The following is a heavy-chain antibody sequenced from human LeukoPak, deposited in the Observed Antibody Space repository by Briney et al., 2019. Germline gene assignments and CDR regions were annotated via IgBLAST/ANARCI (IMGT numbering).Heavy chain of an antibody. CDR1: GFTVSSNY. CDR3: SKAGDTNYYRHGDY. D-gene: IGHD4-11*01. J-gene: IGHJ4*02. V-gene: IGHV3-23*01. CDR2: ISGNSGAT. Sequence: GGSLRLSCAASGFTVSSNYMSWVRQAPGRGLEWVSVISGNSGATYYADSVKGRFTISRDNAKNTVYLQMNNLRGEDTALYYCSKAGDTNYYRHGDYWGQGTLVTVSS.